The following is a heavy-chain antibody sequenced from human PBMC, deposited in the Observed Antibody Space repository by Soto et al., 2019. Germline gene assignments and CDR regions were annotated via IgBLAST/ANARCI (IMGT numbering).Heavy chain of an antibody. V-gene: IGHV3-15*07. D-gene: IGHD1-26*01. CDR1: GFPFNNAW. J-gene: IGHJ3*01. Sequence: EVQLMESGGGLVKPGGSLRLSCAASGFPFNNAWMNWVRQAPGKGLEWVGRVKSSSYGGTTDYSAPVKGRFIISRDDSMNTLYLQMNSLQTEDTAVYYCTAYTISVKLGFVWGQGTMVTVSS. CDR2: VKSSSYGGTT. CDR3: TAYTISVKLGFV.